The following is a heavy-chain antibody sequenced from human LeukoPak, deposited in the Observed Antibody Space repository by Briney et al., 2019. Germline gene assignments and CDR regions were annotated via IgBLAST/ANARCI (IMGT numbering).Heavy chain of an antibody. J-gene: IGHJ4*02. V-gene: IGHV4-34*01. CDR2: INHSGST. CDR3: ARGQLGRGLDY. D-gene: IGHD1-1*01. Sequence: PSETLSLTCAVYGGSFSGYYWSWIRQPPGKGLEWIGEINHSGSTNYNPSLKSRVTISVDTSKNQFSLKLSSVTAADTAVYYCARGQLGRGLDYWGQGTLVTVSP. CDR1: GGSFSGYY.